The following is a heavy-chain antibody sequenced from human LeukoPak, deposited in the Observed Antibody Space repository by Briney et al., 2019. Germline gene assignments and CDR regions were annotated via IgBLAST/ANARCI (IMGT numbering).Heavy chain of an antibody. CDR2: ISSSSSYI. V-gene: IGHV3-21*01. CDR1: GFTFSSYS. D-gene: IGHD6-19*01. CDR3: ASDGGWGVNWFDP. Sequence: KPGGSLRLSCAASGFTFSSYSMNWVRQAPGKGLEWVSSISSSSSYIYYADSVKGRFTIPRDNAKNSLYLQMNSLRAEDTAVYYCASDGGWGVNWFDPWGQGTLVTVSS. J-gene: IGHJ5*02.